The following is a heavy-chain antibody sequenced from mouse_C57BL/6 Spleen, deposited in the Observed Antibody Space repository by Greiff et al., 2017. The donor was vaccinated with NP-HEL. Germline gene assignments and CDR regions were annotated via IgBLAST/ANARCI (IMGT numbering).Heavy chain of an antibody. D-gene: IGHD4-1*01. V-gene: IGHV5-6*01. CDR2: ISSGGSYT. J-gene: IGHJ1*03. Sequence: EVKLMESGGDLVKPGGSLKLSCAASGFTFSSYGMSWVRQTPDKRLEWVATISSGGSYTYYPDSVKGRFTISRDNAKNTLYLQMSSLKSEDTAMYYCARHTGSDWYFDVWGTGTTVTVSS. CDR1: GFTFSSYG. CDR3: ARHTGSDWYFDV.